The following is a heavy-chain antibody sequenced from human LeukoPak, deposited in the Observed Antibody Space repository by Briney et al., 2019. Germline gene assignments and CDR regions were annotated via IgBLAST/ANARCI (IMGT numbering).Heavy chain of an antibody. D-gene: IGHD2-2*01. CDR1: GGSISSSSYY. CDR3: ARRGSRGVVVDP. CDR2: IYYSGST. Sequence: SETLSLTCTVSGGSISSSSYYWGWLRQPPGKGLEWIGSIYYSGSTYYNPSLKSRVTISEDTSKNQFSLKLSSVTAADTAVYYCARRGSRGVVVDPWGQGTLVTVSS. J-gene: IGHJ5*02. V-gene: IGHV4-39*01.